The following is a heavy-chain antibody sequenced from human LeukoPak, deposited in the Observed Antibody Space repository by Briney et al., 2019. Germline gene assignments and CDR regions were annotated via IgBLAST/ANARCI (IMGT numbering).Heavy chain of an antibody. V-gene: IGHV4-39*01. Sequence: SETLSPTCTVSGGSISSSSYYWGWIRQPPGKGLEWIGSIYYSGSTYYNPSLKSRVTISVYTSKNQFSLKLSSVTAADTAVYYCARHGRLIVVVPAAMYYFDYWGQGTLVTVSS. CDR1: GGSISSSSYY. CDR2: IYYSGST. J-gene: IGHJ4*02. D-gene: IGHD2-2*01. CDR3: ARHGRLIVVVPAAMYYFDY.